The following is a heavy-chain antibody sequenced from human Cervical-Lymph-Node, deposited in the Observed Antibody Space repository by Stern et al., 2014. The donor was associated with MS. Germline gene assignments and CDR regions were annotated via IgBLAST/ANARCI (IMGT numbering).Heavy chain of an antibody. CDR2: IFPVVGTP. CDR1: GATFSKLP. CDR3: ALSSETSDRWYSLGYDL. Sequence: QVQLVQHGAEVTKPGSSVKVSCKPSGATFSKLPSSWVRQAPGQGLEWMEGIFPVVGTPTYAQEFRGRVAITADVSTSTVYMELSSLRSDDTAVYYCALSSETSDRWYSLGYDLWGQGTLVTVSS. D-gene: IGHD6-13*01. J-gene: IGHJ5*02. V-gene: IGHV1-69*01.